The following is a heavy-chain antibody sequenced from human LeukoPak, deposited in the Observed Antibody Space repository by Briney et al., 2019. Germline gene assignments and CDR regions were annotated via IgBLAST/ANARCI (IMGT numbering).Heavy chain of an antibody. CDR1: GYTFTSYG. Sequence: ASVKVSCKASGYTFTSYGISWVRQAPGQGLEWMGWISAYNGNTNYAQKLQGRVTMTTDTSTSTAYMELRSLRSDDTAVYYCARDYIDCSSTSCYRNFDYWGQGTLVTVSS. J-gene: IGHJ4*02. CDR2: ISAYNGNT. V-gene: IGHV1-18*01. D-gene: IGHD2-2*02. CDR3: ARDYIDCSSTSCYRNFDY.